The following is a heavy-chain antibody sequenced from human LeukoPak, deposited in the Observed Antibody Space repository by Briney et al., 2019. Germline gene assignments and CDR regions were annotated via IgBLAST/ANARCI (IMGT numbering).Heavy chain of an antibody. CDR2: ISYDGSNK. CDR3: ARDTLLDYYYYGMDV. V-gene: IGHV3-30-3*01. Sequence: GRSLGLSCAASGFTFSSYAMHWVRQAPGKGLEWVAVISYDGSNKYYADSVKGRFTISRDNSKNTLYLQMNSLRAEDTAVYYCARDTLLDYYYYGMDVWGQGATVTVSS. D-gene: IGHD3-3*01. CDR1: GFTFSSYA. J-gene: IGHJ6*02.